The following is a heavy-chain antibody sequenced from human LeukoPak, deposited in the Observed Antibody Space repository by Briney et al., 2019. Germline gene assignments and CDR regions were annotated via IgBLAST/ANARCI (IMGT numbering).Heavy chain of an antibody. D-gene: IGHD4-23*01. Sequence: PGGSLRLSCAASGFTFSNYWMTWVRQAPGKGLVWVSCISSDGSSTSYADSVKGRFTISRDNAKNTLYLQMNTLRAEDTAVYYCARELLTPDYVGKTPEDACDIWGQGTMVTVSS. CDR1: GFTFSNYW. CDR2: ISSDGSST. CDR3: ARELLTPDYVGKTPEDACDI. V-gene: IGHV3-74*01. J-gene: IGHJ3*02.